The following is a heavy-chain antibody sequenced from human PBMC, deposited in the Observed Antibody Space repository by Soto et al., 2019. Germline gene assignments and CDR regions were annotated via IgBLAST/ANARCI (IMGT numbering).Heavy chain of an antibody. CDR1: GGTFSTYA. D-gene: IGHD2-15*01. J-gene: IGHJ6*02. CDR2: IIPIFGTA. CDR3: ARDEMVVATGSRTWHYYYGMDV. V-gene: IGHV1-69*12. Sequence: QVQLVQSGAEVKKPGSSVKVSCKSSGGTFSTYAISWVRQAPGQGLEWMGGIIPIFGTANYAQKFQGRVTITADESTTTAYMELSSLRSGDTAVYYCARDEMVVATGSRTWHYYYGMDVWGQGTTVTVSS.